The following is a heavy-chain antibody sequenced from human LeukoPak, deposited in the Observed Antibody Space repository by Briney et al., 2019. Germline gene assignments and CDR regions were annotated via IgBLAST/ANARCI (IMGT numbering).Heavy chain of an antibody. Sequence: PGGSLRLSCAASGFTITTYWMSWVRQAPGKGLEWVANIKQDGIEKSYVGSVKGRFTISRDNAKNSLYLQMNSLRAEDTAVYYCARLLDLYGWSGALIWGQGTMVTVSP. CDR1: GFTITTYW. V-gene: IGHV3-7*03. D-gene: IGHD1-7*01. J-gene: IGHJ3*02. CDR2: IKQDGIEK. CDR3: ARLLDLYGWSGALI.